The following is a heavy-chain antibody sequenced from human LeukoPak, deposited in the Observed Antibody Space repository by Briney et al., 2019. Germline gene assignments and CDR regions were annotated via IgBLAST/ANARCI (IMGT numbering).Heavy chain of an antibody. J-gene: IGHJ6*03. CDR2: IYYSGST. CDR3: ARQEWSYYYYMDV. Sequence: SETLSLTCTVSGGSISSSSYYWGWIRQPPGKGLEWIGSIYYSGSTYYNPSLKSRVTISVDTSKNQFSLKLSSVTAADTAVYYCARQEWSYYYYMDVWGKGTTVTVSS. CDR1: GGSISSSSYY. D-gene: IGHD3-3*01. V-gene: IGHV4-39*01.